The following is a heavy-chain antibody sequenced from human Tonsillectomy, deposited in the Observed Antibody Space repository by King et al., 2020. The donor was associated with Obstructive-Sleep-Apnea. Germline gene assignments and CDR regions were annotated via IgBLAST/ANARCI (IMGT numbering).Heavy chain of an antibody. CDR2: IYPDDSDT. Sequence: EVQLVQSGAEVKKPAESLKISCKVSGYRFTNYWIGWVRQMPGKGLECMGIIYPDDSDTRYSPSFQGQVTISADKSISTAYLQWSSLKASDTAMYYCARPQIRGGGCSDAGPFDIWGQGTMVTVSS. J-gene: IGHJ3*02. V-gene: IGHV5-51*01. CDR3: ARPQIRGGGCSDAGPFDI. CDR1: GYRFTNYW. D-gene: IGHD5-12*01.